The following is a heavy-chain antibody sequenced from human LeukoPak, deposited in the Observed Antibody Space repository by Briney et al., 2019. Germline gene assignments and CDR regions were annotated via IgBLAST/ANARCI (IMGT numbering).Heavy chain of an antibody. CDR2: MWYDGSKI. CDR1: GFNFNNYG. D-gene: IGHD3-16*01. V-gene: IGHV3-33*01. Sequence: GGSLRLSCAASGFNFNNYGMHWVRQAPGKGLEWVAVMWYDGSKIYYAESVKGRFTISRDNSKNTLYLQMNSLRAEDTAVYYCARGLNVLDWGQGTLVTVSS. J-gene: IGHJ4*02. CDR3: ARGLNVLD.